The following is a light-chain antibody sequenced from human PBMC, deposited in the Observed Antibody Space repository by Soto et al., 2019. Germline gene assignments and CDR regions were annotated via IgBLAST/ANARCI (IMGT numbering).Light chain of an antibody. V-gene: IGLV2-14*01. Sequence: QSALTQPASVSGSPGQSITISCTGTSSDVGGYNYVSWYQQHPGKAPKLMIYDVSNRPSGVSNRFSGSKSGNTASLTISGLQAEDEADYYCSSSTSSSTPYVFGTGTKVTVL. CDR2: DVS. J-gene: IGLJ1*01. CDR1: SSDVGGYNY. CDR3: SSSTSSSTPYV.